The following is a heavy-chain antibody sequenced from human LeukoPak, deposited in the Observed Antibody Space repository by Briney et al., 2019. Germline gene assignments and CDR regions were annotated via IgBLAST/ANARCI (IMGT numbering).Heavy chain of an antibody. CDR3: ATGPAGTLGY. CDR1: GGSISSGGHY. Sequence: PSQTLSLTCTVCGGSISSGGHYWNWIRQHPGKGLEWIGYIHSSGSTYYNPSLKSRLTILVDTSKTQFSLKLSSVTAADTAVYFCATGPAGTLGYWGQGLLVTLSS. V-gene: IGHV4-31*03. D-gene: IGHD6-13*01. CDR2: IHSSGST. J-gene: IGHJ4*02.